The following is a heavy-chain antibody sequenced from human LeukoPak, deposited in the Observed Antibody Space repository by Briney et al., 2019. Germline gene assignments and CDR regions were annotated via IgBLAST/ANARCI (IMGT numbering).Heavy chain of an antibody. CDR2: INPNSGGT. CDR3: ARDLEWLYPGGAFDI. Sequence: ASVKVSCKASGYTFTTYYMHWVRQAPGQGLEWMGWINPNSGGTNYAQKCQGRVTMTRDTSISTAYMELSRLRSDDTAVYYCARDLEWLYPGGAFDIWGQGTMVTVSS. D-gene: IGHD3-3*01. V-gene: IGHV1-2*02. CDR1: GYTFTTYY. J-gene: IGHJ3*02.